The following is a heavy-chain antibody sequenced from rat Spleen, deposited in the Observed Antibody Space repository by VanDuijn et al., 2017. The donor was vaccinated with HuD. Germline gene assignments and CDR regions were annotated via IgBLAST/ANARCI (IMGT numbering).Heavy chain of an antibody. J-gene: IGHJ4*01. CDR2: FFPGNDFT. CDR1: GFTFTNYF. D-gene: IGHD1-1*01. Sequence: QVQLQQSGVELAKPGTSVKLSCKASGFTFTNYFIYWIIQRPGQGLERVGYFFPGNDFTYYTENFKARATFPADTSSNTAYFPLDSLTPEDSAYYFCARGHTVVDYVMDVWGQGASVTVSS. V-gene: IGHV1-35*01. CDR3: ARGHTVVDYVMDV.